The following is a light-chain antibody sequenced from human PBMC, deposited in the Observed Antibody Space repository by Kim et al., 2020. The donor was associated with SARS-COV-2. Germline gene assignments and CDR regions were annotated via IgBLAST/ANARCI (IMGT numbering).Light chain of an antibody. CDR2: LGS. V-gene: IGKV2-28*01. J-gene: IGKJ5*01. Sequence: DIVMTQSPLSLPVTPGEPASISCRSSQSLLHSNGYNYLDWYLQKPGQSPQLLIYLGSNRASGVPDRFSGSGSGTDFTLKISRVEAEDVGVYYCMQALQTLPNFGQGTRLEIK. CDR3: MQALQTLPN. CDR1: QSLLHSNGYNY.